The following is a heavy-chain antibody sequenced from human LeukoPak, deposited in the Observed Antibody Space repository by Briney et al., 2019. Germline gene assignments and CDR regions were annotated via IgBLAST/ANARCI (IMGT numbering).Heavy chain of an antibody. D-gene: IGHD1-1*01. J-gene: IGHJ3*02. CDR3: ASGKLGTADAFDI. CDR1: GFTFRTNW. V-gene: IGHV3-74*01. CDR2: INSDGSSI. Sequence: PGGSLGLSCAASGFTFRTNWMHWVRQAPGKGLLWVSRINSDGSSISYVHSVKGRFTISRDNAKNTLYLQMNSLRAEDTAVYYCASGKLGTADAFDIWGQGEMVTVSS.